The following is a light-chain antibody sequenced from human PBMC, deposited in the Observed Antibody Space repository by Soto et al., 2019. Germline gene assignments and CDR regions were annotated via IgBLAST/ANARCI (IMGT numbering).Light chain of an antibody. CDR1: QSISSY. J-gene: IGKJ2*01. CDR3: QQSYSTPDT. V-gene: IGKV1-39*01. CDR2: AAS. Sequence: DIQMTQSPSSLSASVGDRVTITCRASQSISSYLNWYQQKPGKAPKLLIYAASSFQSGVPSTFSGSGSGTDFTLTISSLQPEYCATYYCQQSYSTPDTFGQGTKLEIK.